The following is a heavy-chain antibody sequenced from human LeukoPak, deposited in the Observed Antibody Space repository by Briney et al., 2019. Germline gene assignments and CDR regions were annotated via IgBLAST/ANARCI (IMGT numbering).Heavy chain of an antibody. CDR3: ARGPSGSYSAFDI. V-gene: IGHV3-21*01. J-gene: IGHJ3*02. D-gene: IGHD1-26*01. CDR2: ISSSSSYI. CDR1: GFTFSSYW. Sequence: GGSLRLSCAASGFTFSSYWMSWVRQAPGKGLEWVSSISSSSSYIYYADSVKGRFTISRDNAKNSLYLQMNSLRAEDTAVYYCARGPSGSYSAFDIWGQGTMVTVSS.